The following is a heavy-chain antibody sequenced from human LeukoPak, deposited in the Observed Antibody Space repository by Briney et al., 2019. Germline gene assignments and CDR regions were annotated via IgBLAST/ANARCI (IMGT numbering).Heavy chain of an antibody. CDR2: INSDGSTT. CDR3: ARGGSSSWYGS. V-gene: IGHV3-74*01. D-gene: IGHD6-13*01. CDR1: GFTFSSYW. Sequence: PGGSLRLSCAASGFTFSSYWMHWVRQAPGKGLVWVSRINSDGSTTSHADSVKGRFTISRDNAKNTLFLQMYSLRAEDTAVYYCARGGSSSWYGSWGQGTLVTVSS. J-gene: IGHJ5*01.